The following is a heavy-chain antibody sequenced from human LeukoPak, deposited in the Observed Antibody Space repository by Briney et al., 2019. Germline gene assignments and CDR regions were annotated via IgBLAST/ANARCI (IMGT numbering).Heavy chain of an antibody. Sequence: KTSETLSLTCTVSGGSISSYYWSWIRQPPGKGLEWIGYIYYSGSTNYNPSLKSRVIISVDTSKNQFSLKLSSVTAADTAVYYCARDKNYYGSVWFDPWGQGTRVTVSS. J-gene: IGHJ5*02. CDR2: IYYSGST. CDR1: GGSISSYY. D-gene: IGHD3-10*01. V-gene: IGHV4-59*01. CDR3: ARDKNYYGSVWFDP.